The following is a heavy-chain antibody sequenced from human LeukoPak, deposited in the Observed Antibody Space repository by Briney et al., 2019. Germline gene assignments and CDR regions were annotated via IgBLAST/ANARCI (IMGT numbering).Heavy chain of an antibody. J-gene: IGHJ4*02. V-gene: IGHV4-4*09. CDR2: IHTSGDT. Sequence: SETLSLTCTVSGGSISSFYWSWIRQPPGKGLEWIGYIHTSGDTSYNPSLKSRVTISVDSSKKQFSLKLGSVTAADTAVYYCATSPKVTYFDYWGQGTLVAVSS. CDR1: GGSISSFY. CDR3: ATSPKVTYFDY.